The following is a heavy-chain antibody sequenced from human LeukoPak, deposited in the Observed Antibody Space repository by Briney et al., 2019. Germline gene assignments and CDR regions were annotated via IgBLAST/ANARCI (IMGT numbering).Heavy chain of an antibody. CDR3: ARHTVNYDFWSGYYKGDRGFDY. J-gene: IGHJ4*02. Sequence: ASVKVSCKASGYTFTNYGITWVRQAPGQGLEWMGWVSTYNSNTNYIQKLQGRVTMTTDTSTSTAYMELRSLRSDDTAVYYCARHTVNYDFWSGYYKGDRGFDYWGQGTLVTVSS. D-gene: IGHD3-3*01. CDR1: GYTFTNYG. CDR2: VSTYNSNT. V-gene: IGHV1-18*01.